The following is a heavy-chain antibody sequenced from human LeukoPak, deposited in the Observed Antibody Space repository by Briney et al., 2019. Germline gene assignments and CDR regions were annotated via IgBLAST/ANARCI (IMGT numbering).Heavy chain of an antibody. J-gene: IGHJ4*02. CDR2: IRYDGSNK. D-gene: IGHD6-13*01. Sequence: PGGSLRLSCAASGFTFSSYGMHWVRQAPGKGLEWVAFIRYDGSNKYYADSVKGRFTISRDNSKNTLYLQMNSLRAEDTAVYYCAKPSRSSSSWPFDYWGQGTLVTVSS. CDR3: AKPSRSSSSWPFDY. V-gene: IGHV3-30*02. CDR1: GFTFSSYG.